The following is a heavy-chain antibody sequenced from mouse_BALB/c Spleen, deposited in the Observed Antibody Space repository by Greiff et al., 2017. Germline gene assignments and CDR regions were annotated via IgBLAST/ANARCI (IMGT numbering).Heavy chain of an antibody. CDR3: AREEAGYFDY. J-gene: IGHJ2*01. Sequence: EVMLVESGGGLVQPGGSRKLSCAASGFTFSDYGMAWVRQAPGKGPEWVAFISNLAYSIYYADTVTGRFTISRENAKNTLYLEMSSLRSEDTAMYYCAREEAGYFDYWGQGTTLTVSS. V-gene: IGHV5-15*02. D-gene: IGHD3-2*02. CDR2: ISNLAYSI. CDR1: GFTFSDYG.